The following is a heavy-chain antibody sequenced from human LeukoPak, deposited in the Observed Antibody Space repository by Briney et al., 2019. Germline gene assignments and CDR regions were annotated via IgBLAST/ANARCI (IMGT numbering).Heavy chain of an antibody. J-gene: IGHJ4*02. D-gene: IGHD6-19*01. CDR2: ISYDGSNK. V-gene: IGHV3-30*04. CDR3: ATTLGSGWKFDY. Sequence: GGSLRLSCAASGFTFSSYAMHWVRQAPGKGLEWVAVISYDGSNKYYADSVKGRFTISRDNSKNTLYLQMNSLRADDTAVYYCATTLGSGWKFDYWGQGTLVTVSS. CDR1: GFTFSSYA.